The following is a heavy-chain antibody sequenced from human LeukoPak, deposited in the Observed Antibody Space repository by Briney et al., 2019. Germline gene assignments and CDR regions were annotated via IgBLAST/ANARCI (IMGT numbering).Heavy chain of an antibody. CDR3: AKDRGPTGDFDY. Sequence: GGSLRLSCAASGFTFSSYAMSWVRQAPGKGLEWVSAISGSGGSTNYADSVKGRFTISRDNSKNTVYLQMNSLRGEDTAVYYCAKDRGPTGDFDYWGQGTLVTVSS. CDR1: GFTFSSYA. CDR2: ISGSGGST. J-gene: IGHJ4*02. V-gene: IGHV3-23*01. D-gene: IGHD3-10*01.